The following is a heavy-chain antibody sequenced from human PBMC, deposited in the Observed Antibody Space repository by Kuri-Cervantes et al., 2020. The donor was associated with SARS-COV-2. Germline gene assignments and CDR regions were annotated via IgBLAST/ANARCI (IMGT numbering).Heavy chain of an antibody. CDR2: ISSSRSYI. D-gene: IGHD1-14*01. J-gene: IGHJ4*02. CDR1: GFTFSSYS. Sequence: GESLKISCAASGFTFSSYSMNWVRQAPGKGLEWVSSISSSRSYIYYADSVKGRFTISRDNAKNSLYLQMNSLRAEDTAVYYCARDGWGSHHIYSFDYWCQGTLVTVSS. V-gene: IGHV3-21*01. CDR3: ARDGWGSHHIYSFDY.